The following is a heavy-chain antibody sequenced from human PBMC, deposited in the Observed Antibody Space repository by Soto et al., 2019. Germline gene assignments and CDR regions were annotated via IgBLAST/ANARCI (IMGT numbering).Heavy chain of an antibody. J-gene: IGHJ6*03. CDR2: TYYRSKWYN. Sequence: PSQTLSLTCAISGDSVSSNSAAWNWIRQSPSRGLEWLGRTYYRSKWYNDYAVSVKSRITINPDTSKNQFSLQLNSVTPEDTAVYYCARGASNNSSSWYYVVGYYYYYMDVWGKGTTVTVSS. D-gene: IGHD6-13*01. CDR1: GDSVSSNSAA. V-gene: IGHV6-1*01. CDR3: ARGASNNSSSWYYVVGYYYYYMDV.